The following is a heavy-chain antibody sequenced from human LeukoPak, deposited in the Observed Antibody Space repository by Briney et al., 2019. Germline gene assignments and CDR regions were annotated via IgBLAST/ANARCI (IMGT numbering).Heavy chain of an antibody. J-gene: IGHJ5*02. Sequence: SETLSLTCTVSGGSISSSSYYWGWIRQPPGKGLEWIGSIYYSGSTYYNPSLKSRVTISVDTSKNQFSLKLSSVTAADTAVYYCAREFRALYCSGGSCYNWFDPWGQGTLVTVSS. CDR1: GGSISSSSYY. CDR3: AREFRALYCSGGSCYNWFDP. V-gene: IGHV4-39*07. CDR2: IYYSGST. D-gene: IGHD2-15*01.